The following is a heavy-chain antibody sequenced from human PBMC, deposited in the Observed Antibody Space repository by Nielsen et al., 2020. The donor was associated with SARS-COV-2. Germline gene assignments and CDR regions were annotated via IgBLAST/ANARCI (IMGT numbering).Heavy chain of an antibody. CDR1: GFTFSSYG. CDR3: ARGRDGYNYFDY. D-gene: IGHD5-24*01. CDR2: ISYDGSNK. V-gene: IGHV3-30*03. Sequence: GGSLRLSCAASGFTFSSYGMHWVRQAPGKGLEWVAVISYDGSNKYYADSVKGRFTISRDNSKNTLYLQMNSLRAEDTAVYYCARGRDGYNYFDYWGQGTLVTVSS. J-gene: IGHJ4*02.